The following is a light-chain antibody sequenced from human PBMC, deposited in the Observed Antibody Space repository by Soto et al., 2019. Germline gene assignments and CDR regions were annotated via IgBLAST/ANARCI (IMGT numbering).Light chain of an antibody. Sequence: QLVLTQSSSASASLGSSDKLTCTLSSGHSSYIIAWHQQQPGKAPRYLMNLEGSGSFNKGSGVPDRFSGSSSGADRYLTISNLQFEDEADYYCETWDINTHVVFGGGTKLTVL. CDR1: SGHSSYI. CDR2: LEGSGSF. CDR3: ETWDINTHVV. J-gene: IGLJ2*01. V-gene: IGLV4-60*02.